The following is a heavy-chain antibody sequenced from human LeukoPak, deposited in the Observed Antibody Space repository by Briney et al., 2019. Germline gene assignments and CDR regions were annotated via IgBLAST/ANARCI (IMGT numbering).Heavy chain of an antibody. D-gene: IGHD5-18*01. Sequence: SETLSLTCNVSGGSINRSPNSWGWIRQPPGKGLEWIGFLFYGGDTYYNPSLKSRVAISVDTFKNQLSLKLTSVTAADTAVYFCARHDGYNYARIDYWGQGTLVTVSS. V-gene: IGHV4-39*01. CDR1: GGSINRSPNS. CDR2: LFYGGDT. CDR3: ARHDGYNYARIDY. J-gene: IGHJ4*02.